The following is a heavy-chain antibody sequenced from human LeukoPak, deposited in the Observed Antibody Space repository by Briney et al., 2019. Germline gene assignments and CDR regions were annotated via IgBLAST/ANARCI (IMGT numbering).Heavy chain of an antibody. D-gene: IGHD2/OR15-2a*01. Sequence: GGSLRLSCAASGFTCSSYSMNWVRQAPGKGLEWVSYIGRSSSTIYYADSVKGRFTISRDNANNSLYLQMNSLRDDDTAVYYCARVWREYGYWGQGTLVTVSS. V-gene: IGHV3-48*02. CDR1: GFTCSSYS. CDR3: ARVWREYGY. CDR2: IGRSSSTI. J-gene: IGHJ4*02.